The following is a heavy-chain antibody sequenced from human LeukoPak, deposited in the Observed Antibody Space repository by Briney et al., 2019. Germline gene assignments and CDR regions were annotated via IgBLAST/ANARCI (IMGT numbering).Heavy chain of an antibody. D-gene: IGHD6-19*01. CDR1: GFTFSSYW. CDR3: ARQASNQWLAYYYMDV. J-gene: IGHJ6*03. CDR2: INSDGSST. V-gene: IGHV3-74*01. Sequence: GRSLRLSCAASGFTFSSYWMHWVRQAPGKGLVWVSRINSDGSSTSYADSVKGRFTISRDNAKNTLYLQMNSLSAEDTAVYYCARQASNQWLAYYYMDVWGKGTTVTVSS.